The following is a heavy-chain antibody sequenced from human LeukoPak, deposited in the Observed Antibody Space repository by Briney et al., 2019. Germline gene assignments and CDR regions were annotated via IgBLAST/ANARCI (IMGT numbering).Heavy chain of an antibody. D-gene: IGHD3-10*01. V-gene: IGHV4-61*05. CDR1: AGSISLNNSYY. Sequence: PSETLSLTCTVSAGSISLNNSYYWNWRQPPPGKGLERIRNNYYSGSNKYNASLKSRGTMSVSTANNQHSLKLSSVTAADSAVYYCARVGVVYYGSGMTYYFDYWGQGTLVTVSS. J-gene: IGHJ4*02. CDR3: ARVGVVYYGSGMTYYFDY. CDR2: NYYSGSN.